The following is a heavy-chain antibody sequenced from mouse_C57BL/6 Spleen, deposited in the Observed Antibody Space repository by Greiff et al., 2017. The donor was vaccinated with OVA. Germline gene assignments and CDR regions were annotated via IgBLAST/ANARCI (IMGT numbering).Heavy chain of an antibody. CDR3: VRHGDYEEYAMDY. J-gene: IGHJ4*01. D-gene: IGHD2-4*01. Sequence: EVQGVESGGGLVQPQGSLKLSCAASGFSFNTYAMNWVRQAPGKGLEWVARIRSKSNNYATYYADSVKDRFTISRDDSESMLYLQMNNLKTEDTAMYYCVRHGDYEEYAMDYWGQGTSVTVSS. CDR2: IRSKSNNYAT. V-gene: IGHV10-1*01. CDR1: GFSFNTYA.